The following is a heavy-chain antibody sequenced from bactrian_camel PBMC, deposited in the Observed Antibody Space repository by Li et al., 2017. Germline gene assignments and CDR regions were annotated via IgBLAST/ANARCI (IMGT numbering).Heavy chain of an antibody. D-gene: IGHD4*01. V-gene: IGHV3S6*01. CDR1: GFTFKSAT. J-gene: IGHJ4*01. Sequence: HVQLVESGGGLVQPGGSLRLSCAASGFTFKSATMSWVRQTPGKGLEWVSGINGGGSDTYYADSVKGRFTISRDNAKNTLYLQLNSLETEDTAMYYCAQAANYWSDYEYWGQGTQVSVS. CDR2: INGGGSDT. CDR3: AQAANYWSDYEY.